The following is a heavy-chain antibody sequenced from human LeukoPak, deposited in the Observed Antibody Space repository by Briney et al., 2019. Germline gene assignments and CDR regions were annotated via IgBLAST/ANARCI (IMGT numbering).Heavy chain of an antibody. CDR2: IIPILGIA. CDR3: ARGERTPNDGSGSLPFDP. D-gene: IGHD3-10*01. CDR1: GGTFSSYA. Sequence: SVKVSCKASGGTFSSYAISWVRQAPGQGLEWMGRIIPILGIANYAQKFQGRVTITADKSTSTAYMELSSLRSEDTAVYYCARGERTPNDGSGSLPFDPWGQGTLVTVSS. V-gene: IGHV1-69*04. J-gene: IGHJ5*02.